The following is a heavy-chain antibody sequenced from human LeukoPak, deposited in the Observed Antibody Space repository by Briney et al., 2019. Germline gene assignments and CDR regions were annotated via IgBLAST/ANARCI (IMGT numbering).Heavy chain of an antibody. CDR3: AREIFGIATDVFDP. CDR2: VYYSGST. Sequence: PSETLSLTCTVSGGSISSSSYYWGWIRQPPGKGLEWIGSVYYSGSTYYNPSLKSRVTISVDTSKNKFSLKLNSVTAADTAVYYCAREIFGIATDVFDPWGQGTLVTVSS. CDR1: GGSISSSSYY. D-gene: IGHD6-13*01. J-gene: IGHJ5*02. V-gene: IGHV4-39*07.